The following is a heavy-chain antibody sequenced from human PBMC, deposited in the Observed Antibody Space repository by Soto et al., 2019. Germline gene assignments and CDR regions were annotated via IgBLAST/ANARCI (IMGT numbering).Heavy chain of an antibody. CDR2: IYSGGST. CDR1: GFTVSSNY. V-gene: IGHV3-66*01. J-gene: IGHJ5*02. D-gene: IGHD2-15*01. Sequence: PGGSLRLSCAASGFTVSSNYMSWVRQAPGKGLEWVSVIYSGGSTYYADSVKGRFTISRDNSKNTLYLQMNSLRAEDTAVYYCARERDNLGTNWFDPWGQGTLVTVSS. CDR3: ARERDNLGTNWFDP.